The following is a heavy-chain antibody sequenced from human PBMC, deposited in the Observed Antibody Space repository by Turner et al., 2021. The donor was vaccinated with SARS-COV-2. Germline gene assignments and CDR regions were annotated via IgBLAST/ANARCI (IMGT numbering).Heavy chain of an antibody. V-gene: IGHV3-53*01. Sequence: EVQLVESGGGLIQPGGSLRLSCAASGFTVSSNYMNWVRQAPGKGLEWVSVIYSGGSTYYADSVKGRFTISRDNSKNTLYLQINSLRAEDTAVYYCAREAAAGNFHGWFDPWGQGTLVTVSS. J-gene: IGHJ5*02. CDR3: AREAAAGNFHGWFDP. CDR2: IYSGGST. CDR1: GFTVSSNY. D-gene: IGHD6-13*01.